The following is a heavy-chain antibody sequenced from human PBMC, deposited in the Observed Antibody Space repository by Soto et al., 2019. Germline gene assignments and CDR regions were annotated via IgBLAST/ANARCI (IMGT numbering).Heavy chain of an antibody. CDR2: IIPIFGTA. CDR1: GGTFSSYA. V-gene: IGHV1-69*13. J-gene: IGHJ1*01. CDR3: ASWTYYYDSSGYSAFQH. D-gene: IGHD3-22*01. Sequence: SVKVSCKASGGTFSSYAISWVRQAPGQGLEWMGGIIPIFGTANYAQKFQGRVTITADESTSTAYMELSSLRSEDTAVYYCASWTYYYDSSGYSAFQHWGQGTLVTVSS.